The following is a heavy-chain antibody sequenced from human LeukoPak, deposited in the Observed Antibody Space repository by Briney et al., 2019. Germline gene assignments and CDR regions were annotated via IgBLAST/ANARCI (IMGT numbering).Heavy chain of an antibody. CDR2: IYYSGSA. D-gene: IGHD1-26*01. V-gene: IGHV4-30-4*01. CDR3: ARDLGGLSA. CDR1: GGSISCGGYY. Sequence: SQTLSLTCTVSGGSISCGGYYWTWIRHPPGKGLEWIGYIYYSGSAYYNPSLKSRVTISVDTSKNQFSLKLSSVTAADTAVYYCARDLGGLSAWGQGTLVTVSS. J-gene: IGHJ5*02.